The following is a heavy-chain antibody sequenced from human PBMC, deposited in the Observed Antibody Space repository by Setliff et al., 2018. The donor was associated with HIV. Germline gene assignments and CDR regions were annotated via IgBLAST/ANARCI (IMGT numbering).Heavy chain of an antibody. CDR2: IYTSGST. D-gene: IGHD5-18*01. V-gene: IGHV4-4*09. CDR1: GDSISTYC. CDR3: ARERRWLEDHYYYMDV. Sequence: SETLSLTCTVSGDSISTYCWIWIRQPPGKGLEWIGNIYTSGSTNYNPSLKSRITLSVDKSKNQFSLQLKSMTVADTAKYFCARERRWLEDHYYYMDVWGNGTTVTVSS. J-gene: IGHJ6*03.